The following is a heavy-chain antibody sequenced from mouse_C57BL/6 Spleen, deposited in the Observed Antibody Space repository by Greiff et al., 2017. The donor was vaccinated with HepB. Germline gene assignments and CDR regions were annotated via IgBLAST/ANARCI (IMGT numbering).Heavy chain of an antibody. CDR3: AREGGLGRNYFDY. D-gene: IGHD4-1*01. CDR1: GYSITSGYY. V-gene: IGHV3-6*01. Sequence: VQLQESGPGLVKPSQSLSLTCSVTGYSITSGYYWNWIRQFPGNKLEWMGYISYDGSNNYNPSLKNRISITRDTSKNQFFLKLNSVTTEDTATYYCAREGGLGRNYFDYWGQGTTLTVSS. J-gene: IGHJ2*01. CDR2: ISYDGSN.